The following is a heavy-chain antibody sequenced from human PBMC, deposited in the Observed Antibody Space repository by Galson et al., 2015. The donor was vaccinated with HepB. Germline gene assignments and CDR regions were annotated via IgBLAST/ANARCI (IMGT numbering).Heavy chain of an antibody. D-gene: IGHD6-13*01. CDR3: ARVDGGQQLEEGLNWFDP. V-gene: IGHV3-30-3*01. CDR1: GFPFRSFA. CDR2: ISYDGSNK. Sequence: SLRLSCAASGFPFRSFAMHWVRQAPGKGLEWVAVISYDGSNKYYADSVKGRFTISRDNSKSTLYLQMNSLRAEDTAVYYCARVDGGQQLEEGLNWFDPWGQGTLVTVSS. J-gene: IGHJ5*02.